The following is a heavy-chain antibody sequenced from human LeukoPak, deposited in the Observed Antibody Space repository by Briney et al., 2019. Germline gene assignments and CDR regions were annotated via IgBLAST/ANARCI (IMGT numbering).Heavy chain of an antibody. CDR2: IKQDGSEK. J-gene: IGHJ4*02. D-gene: IGHD2-2*01. CDR1: GLTFGSYL. CDR3: ARVGCTSTSCLAN. V-gene: IGHV3-7*01. Sequence: GGSLRLSCAVSGLTFGSYLMTWVRQAPGKGLELVANIKQDGSEKYYVDSVKGRFTISRDNAKNSLYLQMSSVRAEDTAVYYCARVGCTSTSCLANWGQGTLVTVSS.